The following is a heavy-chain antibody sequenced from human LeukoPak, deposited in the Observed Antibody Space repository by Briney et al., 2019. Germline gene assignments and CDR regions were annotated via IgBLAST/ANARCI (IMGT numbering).Heavy chain of an antibody. D-gene: IGHD6-19*01. CDR3: ARATAVAGRRFDY. J-gene: IGHJ4*02. Sequence: GASVKVSCKASGYTFTGYYMHWARQAPGQGLEWMGWISPNSGGTHSTQKFQGRVTMTRDTSISTAYMELSRLRSDDTAVYYCARATAVAGRRFDYWGQGTLVTVSS. V-gene: IGHV1-2*02. CDR2: ISPNSGGT. CDR1: GYTFTGYY.